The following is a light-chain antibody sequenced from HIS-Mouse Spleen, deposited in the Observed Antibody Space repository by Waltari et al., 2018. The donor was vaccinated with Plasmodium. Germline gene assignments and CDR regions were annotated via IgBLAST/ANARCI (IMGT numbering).Light chain of an antibody. J-gene: IGLJ2*01. CDR3: SSYAGSNNLV. Sequence: QSALTQPPSASGSPGQSVTISCTGTSSDVGGYNYVSWYQQHPGRAPKLMIYEVSKRPSGVPERFSGSKSGTTASLTVSGLQAEDEADYYCSSYAGSNNLVFGGGTKLTVL. CDR1: SSDVGGYNY. V-gene: IGLV2-8*01. CDR2: EVS.